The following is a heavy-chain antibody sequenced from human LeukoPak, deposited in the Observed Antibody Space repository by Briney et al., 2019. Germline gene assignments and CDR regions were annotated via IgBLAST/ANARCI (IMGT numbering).Heavy chain of an antibody. Sequence: SETLTLTCTVSGFTISSSGYCWDRNRQAPGLGLVGFRSIYYSGSTYYNPSLKRRITISVDTSKNQYSLKLSYVTDAETAVYDCERHCGGSGRERVHSYYAMDVWGQGTTVTVSS. CDR1: GFTISSSGYC. D-gene: IGHD3-10*01. V-gene: IGHV4-39*01. CDR2: IYYSGST. J-gene: IGHJ6*02. CDR3: ERHCGGSGRERVHSYYAMDV.